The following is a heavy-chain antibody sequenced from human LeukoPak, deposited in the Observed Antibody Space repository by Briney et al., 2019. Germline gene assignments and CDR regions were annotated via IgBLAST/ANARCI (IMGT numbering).Heavy chain of an antibody. D-gene: IGHD1-26*01. CDR3: AKSHVSELYYYMDV. CDR2: IGGSGGST. V-gene: IGHV3-23*01. CDR1: GFTFSSYA. J-gene: IGHJ6*03. Sequence: GGSLRPSCAASGFTFSSYAMSWVRQAPGKGLEWVSAIGGSGGSTYYADSVKGRFTISRDNSKNTLYLQMNSLRAEDTAVYYCAKSHVSELYYYMDVWGKGTTVTVSS.